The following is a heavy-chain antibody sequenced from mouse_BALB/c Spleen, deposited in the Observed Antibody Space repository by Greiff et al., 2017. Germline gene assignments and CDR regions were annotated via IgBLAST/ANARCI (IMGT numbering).Heavy chain of an antibody. CDR2: ISSGGST. D-gene: IGHD2-1*01. V-gene: IGHV5-6-5*01. J-gene: IGHJ4*01. CDR1: GFTFSSYA. Sequence: EVQGVESGGGLVKPGGSLKLSCAASGFTFSSYAMSWVRQTPEKRLECVASISSGGSTYYPDSVKGRFTISRDNARNILYLQMSSLRSEDTAMYYCAREGGNPNYYAMDYWGQGTSVTVSS. CDR3: AREGGNPNYYAMDY.